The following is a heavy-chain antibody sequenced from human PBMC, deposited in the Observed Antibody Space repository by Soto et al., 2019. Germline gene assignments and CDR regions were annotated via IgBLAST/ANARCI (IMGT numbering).Heavy chain of an antibody. CDR1: GFTFSSYA. D-gene: IGHD5-12*01. CDR2: ISGSGGST. J-gene: IGHJ4*02. Sequence: EVQLLESGGGLVQPGGSLRLSCAASGFTFSSYAMSWVRQAPGKGLEWVSAISGSGGSTYYADSVRGLFTISIYNSKKTLYLQTKSLIAADTVVNYCAKQSAEGYVDTVATRQVDYWGLGSLVT. CDR3: AKQSAEGYVDTVATRQVDY. V-gene: IGHV3-23*01.